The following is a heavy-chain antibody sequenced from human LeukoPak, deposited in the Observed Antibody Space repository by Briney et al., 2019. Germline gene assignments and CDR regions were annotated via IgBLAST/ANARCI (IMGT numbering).Heavy chain of an antibody. CDR2: ISYDATNK. J-gene: IGHJ4*02. Sequence: PGRSLRLSCAASGFTFTNYALHWVRQAPGKGLEWVAVISYDATNKYYADSVKGRFTISRDHPKSTLSLQMNSLGAEVCARYECARLFVLGAAKNYFDYWGQGALVTVSS. V-gene: IGHV3-30-3*01. D-gene: IGHD2-21*02. CDR1: GFTFTNYA. CDR3: ARLFVLGAAKNYFDY.